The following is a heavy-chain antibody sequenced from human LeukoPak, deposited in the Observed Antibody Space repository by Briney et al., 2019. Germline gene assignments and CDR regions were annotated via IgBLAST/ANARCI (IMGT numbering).Heavy chain of an antibody. Sequence: ASVKVSCTASGYTFTSYDINWVRQATGQGPEWMGWMNPNSGNTGYAQKFQGRVTMTRNTSISTAYMELSSLRSEDTAVYYCARSIAAAGKDWGQGTLVTVSS. CDR2: MNPNSGNT. CDR3: ARSIAAAGKD. CDR1: GYTFTSYD. J-gene: IGHJ4*02. V-gene: IGHV1-8*01. D-gene: IGHD6-13*01.